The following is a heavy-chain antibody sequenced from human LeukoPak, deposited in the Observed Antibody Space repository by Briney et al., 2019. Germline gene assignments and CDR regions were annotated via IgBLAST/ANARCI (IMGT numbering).Heavy chain of an antibody. CDR1: GFTFSSYW. Sequence: GGSLRLSCAASGFTFSSYWVSWVRQAPGKGLEWVANIKQDGSEKYYVDSVKGRFTISRDNAKNSLYLQMNSLRAEDTAVYYCARSGYSYGSYYFDYWGQGTLVTVSS. CDR2: IKQDGSEK. D-gene: IGHD5-18*01. V-gene: IGHV3-7*03. CDR3: ARSGYSYGSYYFDY. J-gene: IGHJ4*02.